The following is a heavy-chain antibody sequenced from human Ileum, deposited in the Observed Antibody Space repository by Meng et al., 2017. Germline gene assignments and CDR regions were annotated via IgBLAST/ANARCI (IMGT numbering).Heavy chain of an antibody. CDR3: ARHDYGDPTAAFDY. V-gene: IGHV4-4*02. Sequence: QVQLQESGPGLATPSGTLSLTCAVSGASISTSNLWNWVRQPPGKGLEWIGEIHHSGTTNYNPSLKSRVTISLDKSKNQFSLELRSVTAADTAVYYCARHDYGDPTAAFDYWGQGTLVTVSS. J-gene: IGHJ4*02. D-gene: IGHD4-17*01. CDR1: GASISTSNL. CDR2: IHHSGTT.